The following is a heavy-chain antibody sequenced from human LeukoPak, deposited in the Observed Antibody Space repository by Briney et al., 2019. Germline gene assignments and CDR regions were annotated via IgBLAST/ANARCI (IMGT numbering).Heavy chain of an antibody. Sequence: PSETLSLTCAVYGGSFSGYYWSWIRQPPGKGLEWIGEINHSGSTNYNPSLKSRVTISVDTSKNQFSLKLSSVTAADTAVYYCARVVTAMVPYFDYWGQGTLVTVSS. J-gene: IGHJ4*02. CDR2: INHSGST. D-gene: IGHD5-18*01. CDR3: ARVVTAMVPYFDY. CDR1: GGSFSGYY. V-gene: IGHV4-34*01.